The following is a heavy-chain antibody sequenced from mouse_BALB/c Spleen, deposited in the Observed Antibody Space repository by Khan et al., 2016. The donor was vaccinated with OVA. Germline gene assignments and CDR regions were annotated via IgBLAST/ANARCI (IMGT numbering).Heavy chain of an antibody. CDR1: GHTFTKFG. V-gene: IGHV9-3-1*01. CDR2: INTYTGEP. J-gene: IGHJ4*01. CDR3: ARPPVFSYVLDN. Sequence: LVESGPEVKKPGETVKISCKASGHTFTKFGMNWVKQAPGKGLKWMGWINTYTGEPTYADAFNGRFAFSLETSASTAYLQINNLNNEDTATYFCARPPVFSYVLDNWGQGTSVTVSS.